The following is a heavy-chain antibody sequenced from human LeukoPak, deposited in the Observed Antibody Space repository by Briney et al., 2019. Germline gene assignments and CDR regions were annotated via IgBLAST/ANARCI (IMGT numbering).Heavy chain of an antibody. J-gene: IGHJ6*03. V-gene: IGHV1-18*01. Sequence: ASVKVSCKASGYTFTSYGISWVRQAPGQGLEWMGWISAYNGNTNYAQKLQGRVTMTRDTSISTAYMELSRLRSDDTAVYYCARDRGNYDPYYYMDVWGKGTTVTVSS. D-gene: IGHD3-3*01. CDR3: ARDRGNYDPYYYMDV. CDR1: GYTFTSYG. CDR2: ISAYNGNT.